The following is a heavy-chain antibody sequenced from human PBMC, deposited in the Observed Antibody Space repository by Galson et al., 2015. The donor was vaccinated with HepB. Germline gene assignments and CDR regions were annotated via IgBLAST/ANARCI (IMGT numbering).Heavy chain of an antibody. CDR2: VKHDGIEK. V-gene: IGHV3-7*01. CDR3: VRLVQEVPFTLSSFDC. D-gene: IGHD2-2*01. Sequence: SLRLSCAASGFSFSNYWMVWVRQTPDKGLEWVANVKHDGIEKYYVDSVKGRFTISRDNAKSSLYLQMTSLRTEDTAVYYCVRLVQEVPFTLSSFDCWGQGTLVTVSS. CDR1: GFSFSNYW. J-gene: IGHJ4*02.